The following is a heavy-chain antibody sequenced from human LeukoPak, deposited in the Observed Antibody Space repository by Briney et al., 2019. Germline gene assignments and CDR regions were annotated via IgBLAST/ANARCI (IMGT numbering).Heavy chain of an antibody. CDR3: ARVLITIFGVVIGPLFDY. J-gene: IGHJ4*02. D-gene: IGHD3-3*01. CDR1: GYTFTSYG. V-gene: IGHV1-18*01. CDR2: ISAYNGNT. Sequence: GASVKVSCKASGYTFTSYGISWVRQAPGQGLEWMGWISAYNGNTNYAQKLQGRVTMTTDTSTSTAYMELRSLGSDDTAVYYCARVLITIFGVVIGPLFDYWGQGTLVTVSS.